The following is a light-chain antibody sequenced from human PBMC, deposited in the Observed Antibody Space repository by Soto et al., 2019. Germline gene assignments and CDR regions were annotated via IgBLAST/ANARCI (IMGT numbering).Light chain of an antibody. CDR1: SSDIGRYNY. CDR2: EVS. Sequence: QSALTQPASVSGSPGQSITISCTGSSSDIGRYNYVSWYQQHPGKAPKLMIYEVSNRPSGVSNLFSGSKSGNTASLTISGLQAEDEADYYCSSYTSSSTLVFGGGTKLTVL. CDR3: SSYTSSSTLV. V-gene: IGLV2-14*01. J-gene: IGLJ2*01.